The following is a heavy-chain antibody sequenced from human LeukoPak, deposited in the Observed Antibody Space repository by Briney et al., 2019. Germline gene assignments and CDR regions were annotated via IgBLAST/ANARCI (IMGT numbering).Heavy chain of an antibody. Sequence: SETLSLTCTVSGGSISSCYWSWIRQPAGKGLEWIGRIYTSGSTNYNPSLKSRVTMSVDTSKNQFSLKLSSVTAADTAVYYCARGRIVVVPAARYYYGMDVWGQGTTVTVSS. CDR2: IYTSGST. V-gene: IGHV4-4*07. CDR3: ARGRIVVVPAARYYYGMDV. CDR1: GGSISSCY. J-gene: IGHJ6*02. D-gene: IGHD2-2*01.